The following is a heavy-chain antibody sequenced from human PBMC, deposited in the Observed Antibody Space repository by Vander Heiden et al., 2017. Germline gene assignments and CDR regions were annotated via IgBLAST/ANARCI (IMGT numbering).Heavy chain of an antibody. Sequence: EVQLLESGVGLVQPGGSLRLTCTAAGFTFSSYAMSWVRQAPGKGLEWVSAISGSGGSTYYADSVKGRFTISRDNSKNTLYLQMNSLRAEDTAVYYCAKDQSSGWFSSFDYWGQGTLVTVSS. CDR1: GFTFSSYA. CDR2: ISGSGGST. D-gene: IGHD6-19*01. CDR3: AKDQSSGWFSSFDY. J-gene: IGHJ4*02. V-gene: IGHV3-23*01.